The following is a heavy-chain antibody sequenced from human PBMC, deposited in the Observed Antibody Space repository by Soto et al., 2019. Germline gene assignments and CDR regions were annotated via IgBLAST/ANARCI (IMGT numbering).Heavy chain of an antibody. CDR3: ARDYDSSEGAFGI. V-gene: IGHV3-33*01. CDR1: GFTFSSYG. J-gene: IGHJ3*02. D-gene: IGHD3-22*01. Sequence: QVQLVESGGGVVQPGRSLRLSCAASGFTFSSYGMHWVRQAPGKGLEWVAVIWYDGSNKYYADSVKGRFTISRDNSKNTLYLQMNSLRAEDTAVYYCARDYDSSEGAFGIWGQGTMVTVSS. CDR2: IWYDGSNK.